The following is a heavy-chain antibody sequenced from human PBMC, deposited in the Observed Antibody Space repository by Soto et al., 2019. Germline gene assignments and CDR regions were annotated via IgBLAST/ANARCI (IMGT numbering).Heavy chain of an antibody. Sequence: GGSLRLSCAASGFTFSSYAMSWVCQAPGKGLEWVSAISGSGGSTYYADSVKGRFTISRDNSKNTLYLQMNSLRAEDTAVYYCAKDRWRQVVPAAIDYWGQGTLVTVSS. J-gene: IGHJ4*02. V-gene: IGHV3-23*01. CDR2: ISGSGGST. CDR3: AKDRWRQVVPAAIDY. CDR1: GFTFSSYA. D-gene: IGHD2-2*01.